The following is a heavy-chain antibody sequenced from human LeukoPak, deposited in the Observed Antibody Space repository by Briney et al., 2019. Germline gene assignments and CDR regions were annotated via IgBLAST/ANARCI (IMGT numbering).Heavy chain of an antibody. CDR2: INSYTEDT. CDR1: GYIFTDSC. CDR3: ARLGQQLILWFDP. J-gene: IGHJ5*02. V-gene: IGHV1-18*01. D-gene: IGHD6-13*01. Sequence: ASVEVTCKASGYIFTDSCINWLRQAPGQGLDWLGWINSYTEDTDYAQKFQGRVTMTIDTSTSTAYMELSSLTSADTAVYYCARLGQQLILWFDPWGQGTLVTVSS.